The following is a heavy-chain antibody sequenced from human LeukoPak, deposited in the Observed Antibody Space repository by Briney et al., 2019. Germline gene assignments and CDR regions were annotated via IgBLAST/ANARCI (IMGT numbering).Heavy chain of an antibody. V-gene: IGHV4-31*03. CDR1: GDSISSGGYY. D-gene: IGHD5-12*01. Sequence: TLSLTCNVSGDSISSGGYYWSWIRQLPGKGLEWIGCIYYSGSTYYNPSLKSRVTISVDTSKNEFSLKLTSVTAADTAVYYCARRGYSGYDRFDYWGQGILVTVSS. CDR3: ARRGYSGYDRFDY. CDR2: IYYSGST. J-gene: IGHJ4*02.